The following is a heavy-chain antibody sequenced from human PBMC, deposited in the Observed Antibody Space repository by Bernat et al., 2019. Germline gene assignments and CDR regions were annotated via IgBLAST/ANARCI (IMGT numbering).Heavy chain of an antibody. CDR2: INAGNGNT. CDR3: ARYRGPSTVYFDY. J-gene: IGHJ4*02. V-gene: IGHV1-3*01. D-gene: IGHD2-8*02. Sequence: QVQLVQSGAEVKKPGASVKVSCKASGYTFTSYAMHWVRQAPGQRLEWMGWINAGNGNTKYSQKFQGRVTITRDTSASTAYMELSSLRSEDTAVYYCARYRGPSTVYFDYWGQGTLVTVSS. CDR1: GYTFTSYA.